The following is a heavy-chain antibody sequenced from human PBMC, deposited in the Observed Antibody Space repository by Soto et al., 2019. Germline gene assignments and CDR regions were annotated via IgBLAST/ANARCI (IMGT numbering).Heavy chain of an antibody. D-gene: IGHD3-3*01. J-gene: IGHJ5*02. CDR1: GYTFTSYA. V-gene: IGHV1-3*01. Sequence: ASVKVSCKASGYTFTSYAMHWVRQAPGQRLEWMGWINAGNGNTKYSQKFQGRVTITRDTSASTAYMELSSLRSEDTAVYYCARARNYDFWSGYYLSFDPWGQGTLVTAPQ. CDR2: INAGNGNT. CDR3: ARARNYDFWSGYYLSFDP.